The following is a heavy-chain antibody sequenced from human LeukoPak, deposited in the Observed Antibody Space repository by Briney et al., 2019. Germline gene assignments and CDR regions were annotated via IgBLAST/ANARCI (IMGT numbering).Heavy chain of an antibody. CDR1: GFTFSSYA. Sequence: GGSLRLSCAASGFTFSSYAMSWVRQAPGKGLEWVSAISGSGGSTYYADSVKGRFTISRDNSKNTLYLQMDSLRAEDTAVYYCAKDPSIAVAGRYFQHWGQGTLVTVSS. CDR3: AKDPSIAVAGRYFQH. CDR2: ISGSGGST. D-gene: IGHD6-19*01. J-gene: IGHJ1*01. V-gene: IGHV3-23*01.